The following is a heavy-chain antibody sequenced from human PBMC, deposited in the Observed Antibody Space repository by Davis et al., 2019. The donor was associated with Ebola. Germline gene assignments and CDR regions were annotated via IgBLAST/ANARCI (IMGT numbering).Heavy chain of an antibody. J-gene: IGHJ4*02. V-gene: IGHV4-34*01. CDR1: GGSFSGYY. CDR3: ASIPY. CDR2: INHSGST. Sequence: PGGSLRLSCAVYGGSFSGYYWSWIRQPPGKGLEWIGEINHSGSTNYNPSLKSRVTISVDTSKNQFSLKLSSVTAADTAVYYCASIPYWGQGTLVTVSS.